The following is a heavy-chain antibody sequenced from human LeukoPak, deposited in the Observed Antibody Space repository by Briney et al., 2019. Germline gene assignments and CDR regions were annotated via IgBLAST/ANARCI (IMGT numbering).Heavy chain of an antibody. Sequence: GGSLRLSCAASGFTFSSYAMHWVRQAPGKGLEWVAVISYEGSNKYYADSVKGRFTISRDNSKNTLYLQMNSLRAEDTAVYYCARIYCSSTSGPWNGMDVWGQGTTVTVSS. D-gene: IGHD2-2*01. CDR3: ARIYCSSTSGPWNGMDV. CDR2: ISYEGSNK. CDR1: GFTFSSYA. J-gene: IGHJ6*02. V-gene: IGHV3-30-3*01.